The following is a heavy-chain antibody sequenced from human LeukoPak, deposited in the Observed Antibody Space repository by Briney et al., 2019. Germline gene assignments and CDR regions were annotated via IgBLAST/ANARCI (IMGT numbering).Heavy chain of an antibody. CDR3: ASDTSHSGGYYYREDAFDV. D-gene: IGHD3-22*01. Sequence: ASVKLSCKASGYTFTSYDINWVRQATGHGLEWMGWMNPNSGKTGYAQKLPGRVTMTRNTSISTAYMELNSLTSEDTAVYYCASDTSHSGGYYYREDAFDVWGQGTMVTVSS. CDR2: MNPNSGKT. V-gene: IGHV1-8*01. CDR1: GYTFTSYD. J-gene: IGHJ3*01.